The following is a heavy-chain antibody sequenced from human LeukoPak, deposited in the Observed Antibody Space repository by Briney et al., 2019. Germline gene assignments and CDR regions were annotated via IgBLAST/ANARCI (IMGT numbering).Heavy chain of an antibody. D-gene: IGHD3-10*01. V-gene: IGHV1-18*04. CDR3: ARALLWLGEYYFDY. Sequence: ASVKVSCKASGYTFTSYGISWVRQAPGQGLEWMGWISAYNGNTNYAQKLQGRVTMTTDTSTSTAYMELRSLRSDDTAVYYCARALLWLGEYYFDYWGQGTLVTVSS. J-gene: IGHJ4*02. CDR2: ISAYNGNT. CDR1: GYTFTSYG.